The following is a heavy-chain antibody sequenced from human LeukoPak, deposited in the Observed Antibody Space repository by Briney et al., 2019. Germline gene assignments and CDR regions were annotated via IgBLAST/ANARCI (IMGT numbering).Heavy chain of an antibody. CDR3: ARDVGDSSGYFTDAFDI. Sequence: PSQTLFLNCTVSGGSISSGGYYWSWIRQHPGKGLEWIGYIYYSGSTYYNPSLKSRVTISVDTSKNQFSLKLSSVTAADTAVYYCARDVGDSSGYFTDAFDIWGQGTMVTVSS. D-gene: IGHD3-22*01. CDR1: GGSISSGGYY. J-gene: IGHJ3*02. V-gene: IGHV4-31*03. CDR2: IYYSGST.